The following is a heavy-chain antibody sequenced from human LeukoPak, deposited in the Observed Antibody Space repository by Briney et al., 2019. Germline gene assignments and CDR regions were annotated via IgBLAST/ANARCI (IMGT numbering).Heavy chain of an antibody. D-gene: IGHD2-15*01. J-gene: IGHJ4*02. CDR3: AKELGYCSGGSCYRGGPAFDY. CDR2: ISSFSGTI. CDR1: GITFSSYS. V-gene: IGHV3-48*01. Sequence: GGSLRLSCVASGITFSSYSMNWVRQAPGKGLEWVSYISSFSGTINYADSVKGRFTISRDNSKNTLYLQMNSLRAEDTAVYYCAKELGYCSGGSCYRGGPAFDYWGQGTLVTVSS.